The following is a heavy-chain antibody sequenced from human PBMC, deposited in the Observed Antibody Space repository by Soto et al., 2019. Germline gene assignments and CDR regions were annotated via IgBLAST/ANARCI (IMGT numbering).Heavy chain of an antibody. J-gene: IGHJ4*02. D-gene: IGHD1-26*01. CDR1: GGSISSGGYY. CDR2: IYYSGST. Sequence: QVQLQESGPGLVKPSQTLSLTCTVSGGSISSGGYYWSWIRQHPGKGLEWIGYIYYSGSTYYNPSLKSRVTISVDTSKNQFSLKLSSVTAADTAVYYCARESRVGATPYYFDYWGQGTLVTVSS. V-gene: IGHV4-31*03. CDR3: ARESRVGATPYYFDY.